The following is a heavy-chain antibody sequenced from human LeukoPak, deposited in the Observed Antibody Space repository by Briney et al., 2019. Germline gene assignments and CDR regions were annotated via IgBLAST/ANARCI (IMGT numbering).Heavy chain of an antibody. CDR3: ARGITIFGVVIPRAFDI. J-gene: IGHJ3*02. Sequence: SVKVSCTTSGGTFSSYAISWVRQAPGQGLEWMGGIIPIFGTANYAQKFQGRVTITADESTSTAYMELSSLRSEDTAVYYCARGITIFGVVIPRAFDIWGQGTMVTVSS. CDR2: IIPIFGTA. D-gene: IGHD3-3*01. V-gene: IGHV1-69*13. CDR1: GGTFSSYA.